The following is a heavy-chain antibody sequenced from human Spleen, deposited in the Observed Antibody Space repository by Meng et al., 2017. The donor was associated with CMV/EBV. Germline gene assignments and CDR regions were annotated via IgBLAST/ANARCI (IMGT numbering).Heavy chain of an antibody. V-gene: IGHV2-5*02. CDR1: GFSLSTSGVG. D-gene: IGHD3-3*01. Sequence: QVTLKESGPTLVKPTQTLTLTCTFSGFSLSTSGVGVGWIRQPPGKALEWLALIYWDDDKRYSPSLKSRLTITKDASKNQVVLTMTNMDPVDTATYYCAHRLHYDFWSGYFDYWGQGTLVTVSS. CDR2: IYWDDDK. CDR3: AHRLHYDFWSGYFDY. J-gene: IGHJ4*02.